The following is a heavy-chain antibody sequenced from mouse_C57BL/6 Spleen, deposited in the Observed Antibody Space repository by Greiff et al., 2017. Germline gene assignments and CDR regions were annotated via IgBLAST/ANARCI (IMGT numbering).Heavy chain of an antibody. CDR3: ASKGGSTFY. D-gene: IGHD1-1*01. V-gene: IGHV1-50*01. J-gene: IGHJ2*01. Sequence: QVQLKQPGAELVKPGASVKLSCKASGYTFTSYWMQWVKQRPGQGLEWIGEIDPSDSYTNYNQKFKGKATLTVDTSSSTAYMQLSSLTSEDSAVYYCASKGGSTFYWGQGTTLTVSS. CDR2: IDPSDSYT. CDR1: GYTFTSYW.